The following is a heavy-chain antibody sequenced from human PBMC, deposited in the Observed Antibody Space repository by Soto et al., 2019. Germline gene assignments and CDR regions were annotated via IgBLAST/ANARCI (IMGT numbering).Heavy chain of an antibody. V-gene: IGHV3-53*02. Sequence: QLVETGGGLIQPGTSLTLSCAAFGFSVSRNCMTWVRQAPGKGLEWVSFVYSGGATFYADSVKGRFILSRDDSQNTMYLQMNNLRAEDTAVYYCARVPGRLWGRGTLVTVAS. J-gene: IGHJ4*02. D-gene: IGHD3-10*01. CDR2: VYSGGAT. CDR1: GFSVSRNC. CDR3: ARVPGRL.